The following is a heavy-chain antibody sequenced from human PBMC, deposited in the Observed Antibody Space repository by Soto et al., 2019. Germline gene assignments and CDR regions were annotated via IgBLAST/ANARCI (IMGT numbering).Heavy chain of an antibody. Sequence: SQTLSLTCAISGDRVSSNSAAWDGIIHSPSRCLEWLGRTYYRSKWYNDYAVSVKSRITINPDTSKNQFSLQLNSVTPEDTAVYYCARDLTGTTYNWFDPWGQGTLVTVSS. V-gene: IGHV6-1*01. CDR1: GDRVSSNSAA. D-gene: IGHD1-7*01. CDR3: ARDLTGTTYNWFDP. J-gene: IGHJ5*02. CDR2: TYYRSKWYN.